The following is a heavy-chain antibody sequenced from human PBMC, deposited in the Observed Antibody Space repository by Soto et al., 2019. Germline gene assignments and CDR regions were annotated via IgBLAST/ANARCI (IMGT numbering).Heavy chain of an antibody. CDR2: IYYSGST. CDR1: GGSISSYY. V-gene: IGHV4-59*08. J-gene: IGHJ5*02. Sequence: PSETLSLTCTVSGGSISSYYWSWIRQPPGKGLEWIGYIYYSGSTNYNPSLKSRVTISVDTSKNQFSLKLSSVTAADTAVYYCARLWFGEFWFDPWGQGTLVTVSS. CDR3: ARLWFGEFWFDP. D-gene: IGHD3-10*01.